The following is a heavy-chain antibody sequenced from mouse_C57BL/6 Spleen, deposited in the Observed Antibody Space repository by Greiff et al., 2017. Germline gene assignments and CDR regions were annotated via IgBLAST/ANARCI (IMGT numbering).Heavy chain of an antibody. CDR1: GYTFTTYP. V-gene: IGHV1-47*01. Sequence: QVHVKQSGAELVKPGASVKMSCKASGYTFTTYPIEWMKQNHGKSLEWIGNFHPYNDDTKYNEKFKGKATLTVEKSSSTVYLELIRLTSDDSAVYYCAIGGIYGNNYFDYWGQGTTLTVSS. J-gene: IGHJ2*01. D-gene: IGHD2-1*01. CDR3: AIGGIYGNNYFDY. CDR2: FHPYNDDT.